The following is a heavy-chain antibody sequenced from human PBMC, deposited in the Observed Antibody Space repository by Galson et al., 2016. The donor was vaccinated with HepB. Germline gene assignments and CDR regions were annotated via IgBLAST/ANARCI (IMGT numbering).Heavy chain of an antibody. D-gene: IGHD6-13*01. CDR2: INPNSGGT. J-gene: IGHJ4*02. V-gene: IGHV1-2*04. Sequence: SVKVSCKASGYTFTDYYIHWVRQAPGQGLEWMGWINPNSGGTNYAQNFQGWVTMTRDTSISTAYMELSGLKSDDAAVYYCARSISRWNIAIAGRGPFDYWGQGTLLTVSS. CDR3: ARSISRWNIAIAGRGPFDY. CDR1: GYTFTDYY.